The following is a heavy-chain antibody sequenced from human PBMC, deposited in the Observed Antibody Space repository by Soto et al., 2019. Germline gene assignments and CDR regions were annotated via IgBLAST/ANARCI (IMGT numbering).Heavy chain of an antibody. J-gene: IGHJ4*02. Sequence: QLQLQESGSGLVKPSQTLSLTCAVSGGSISSGGYSWSWIRQPPGKGLEYSGYIYHSGSTYYNPSHKSRVTISVDRSKNQFSLKLSSVTAADTDVYYCARVRSGWGIDYWGQGTLVTVSS. CDR3: ARVRSGWGIDY. V-gene: IGHV4-30-2*01. D-gene: IGHD6-19*01. CDR2: IYHSGST. CDR1: GGSISSGGYS.